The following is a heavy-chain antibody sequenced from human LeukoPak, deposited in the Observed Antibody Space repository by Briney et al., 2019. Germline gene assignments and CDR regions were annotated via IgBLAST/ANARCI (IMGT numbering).Heavy chain of an antibody. CDR3: AREGSYYNGLDY. J-gene: IGHJ4*02. CDR1: EFTFSSYG. D-gene: IGHD3-10*01. V-gene: IGHV3-33*01. Sequence: GGSLRLSCAASEFTFSSYGMHWVRQAPGKGLEWVAVIWYDGSNKYYADSVKGRFTISRDNSKNTLYLQMNSLRAEDTAVYYCAREGSYYNGLDYWGQGTLVTVSS. CDR2: IWYDGSNK.